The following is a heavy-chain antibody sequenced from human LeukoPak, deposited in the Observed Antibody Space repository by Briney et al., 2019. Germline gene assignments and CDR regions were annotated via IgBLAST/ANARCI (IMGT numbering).Heavy chain of an antibody. CDR3: ARGLSRRPDLLRFDY. Sequence: ASVKVSCKASGYTFTSYDINLGRQATGQGLEWMGWMNTNSGNTGYAQKFQGRVTMTRYTAISTAYMELSSLRSEDTAVYYCARGLSRRPDLLRFDYWGQGTLVTVSS. V-gene: IGHV1-8*01. J-gene: IGHJ4*02. CDR1: GYTFTSYD. D-gene: IGHD3-3*01. CDR2: MNTNSGNT.